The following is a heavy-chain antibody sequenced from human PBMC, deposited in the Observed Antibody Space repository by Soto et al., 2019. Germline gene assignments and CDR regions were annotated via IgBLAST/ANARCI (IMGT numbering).Heavy chain of an antibody. CDR3: ARYRFSGNKWSKFDY. CDR2: IYHTGST. CDR1: GVTVSSDAYY. V-gene: IGHV4-31*03. Sequence: PSETLSVTCTVSGVTVSSDAYYWSWIRQHPGKGLEWIGNIYHTGSTYYSPSLKSRVVISLDTSNNQFSLTLTSVTAADTAGYYCARYRFSGNKWSKFDYRGRGSLVTFSS. J-gene: IGHJ4*02. D-gene: IGHD3-16*02.